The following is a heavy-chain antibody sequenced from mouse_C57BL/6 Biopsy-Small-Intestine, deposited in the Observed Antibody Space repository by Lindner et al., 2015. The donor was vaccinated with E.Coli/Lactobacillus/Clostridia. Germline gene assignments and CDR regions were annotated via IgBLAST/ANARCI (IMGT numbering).Heavy chain of an antibody. V-gene: IGHV1-53*01. CDR1: GNIFTSYD. CDR2: MNPNTGNA. Sequence: VKVSCKASGNIFTSYDVHWVRQAAGHGLEWMGWMNPNTGNAGYAQKFQGRVTMTRDPSVGTAYLELSSLRSDDTAVYYCAREGYSGYDWKPFGSWGQGTLVTVS. D-gene: IGHD1-1*01. J-gene: IGHJ3*01. CDR3: AREGYSGYDWKPFGS.